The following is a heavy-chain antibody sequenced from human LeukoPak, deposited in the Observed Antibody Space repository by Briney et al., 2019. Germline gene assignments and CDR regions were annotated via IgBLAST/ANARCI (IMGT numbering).Heavy chain of an antibody. Sequence: PGGSLRLSCAASGFTFSSHWMSWVRQAPGKGLEWVSGISWNSGSIGYADSVKGRFTISRDNAKNSLYLQMNSLRAEDTALYYCAKAKEMATIFAGAFDIWGQGTMVTVSS. J-gene: IGHJ3*02. D-gene: IGHD5-24*01. CDR2: ISWNSGSI. V-gene: IGHV3-9*01. CDR3: AKAKEMATIFAGAFDI. CDR1: GFTFSSHW.